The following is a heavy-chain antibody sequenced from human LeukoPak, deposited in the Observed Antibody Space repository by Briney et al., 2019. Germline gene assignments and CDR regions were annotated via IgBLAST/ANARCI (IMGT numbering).Heavy chain of an antibody. J-gene: IGHJ4*02. Sequence: ASVKVSCKASGYTFTNYGITWVRQAPGQGLEWMGWISTYNRNTSYAQNLQGRVTMTTDTSTDTVYMELRSLTSHDTAVYYCARGMGSTTFADFDYWGQGTLVTVSS. D-gene: IGHD1-26*01. CDR1: GYTFTNYG. V-gene: IGHV1-18*01. CDR2: ISTYNRNT. CDR3: ARGMGSTTFADFDY.